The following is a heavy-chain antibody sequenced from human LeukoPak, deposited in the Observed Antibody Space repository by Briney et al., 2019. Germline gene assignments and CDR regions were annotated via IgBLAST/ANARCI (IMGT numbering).Heavy chain of an antibody. V-gene: IGHV1-2*02. CDR3: ARLTGGSETN. Sequence: GASVKVSCKPSGYTFTDYHIHWVRQAPRQGPEWMGWIHPNIGGRNYAQKFGGRVTMSRDTYMSTVYMELSTLRSAATAMYYCARLTGGSETNWGQGTLVTVSA. J-gene: IGHJ4*02. CDR1: GYTFTDYH. CDR2: IHPNIGGR. D-gene: IGHD1-14*01.